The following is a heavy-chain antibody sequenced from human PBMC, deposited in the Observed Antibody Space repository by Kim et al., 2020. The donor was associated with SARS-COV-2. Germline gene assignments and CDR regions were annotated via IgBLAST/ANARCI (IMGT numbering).Heavy chain of an antibody. D-gene: IGHD3-22*01. CDR1: GGSISSSRYY. CDR2: IYYSGST. V-gene: IGHV4-39*01. CDR3: ARLTMIVVVITLPDAFDI. J-gene: IGHJ3*02. Sequence: SETLSLTCTVYGGSISSSRYYWGWIRQPPGKGLEWIGSIYYSGSTYHNPSLKSRVTISVDTSKNQFSLKLSSVTAADTAVYYCARLTMIVVVITLPDAFDIWGQGTMVTVSS.